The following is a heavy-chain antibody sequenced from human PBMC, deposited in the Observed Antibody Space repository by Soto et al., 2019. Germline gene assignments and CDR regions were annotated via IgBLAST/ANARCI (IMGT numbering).Heavy chain of an antibody. Sequence: QVQLVQSGAEVKKPGASVKVSSKASGYTFTSYGISWVRQAPGHGLERMGGISAYNGNTNYAQKLKGRVTMTTDTSTSTAYMELRRLRSDDTAVYYCARDGTMVRGVIYYYYGMDVWGQGTTVTVSS. CDR2: ISAYNGNT. CDR1: GYTFTSYG. V-gene: IGHV1-18*04. D-gene: IGHD3-10*01. J-gene: IGHJ6*02. CDR3: ARDGTMVRGVIYYYYGMDV.